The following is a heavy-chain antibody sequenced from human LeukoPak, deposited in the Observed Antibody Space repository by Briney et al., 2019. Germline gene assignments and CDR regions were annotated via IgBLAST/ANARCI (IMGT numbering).Heavy chain of an antibody. CDR2: IIPIFGTA. Sequence: SVRVSCKASGGTFSSYAISWVRQAPGQGLEWMGRIIPIFGTANYAQKFQGRVTITTDESTSTAYMELSSLRSEDTAVYYRARGLLCFGARYYYYMDVWGKGTTVTVSS. J-gene: IGHJ6*03. V-gene: IGHV1-69*05. CDR1: GGTFSSYA. CDR3: ARGLLCFGARYYYYMDV. D-gene: IGHD3-10*01.